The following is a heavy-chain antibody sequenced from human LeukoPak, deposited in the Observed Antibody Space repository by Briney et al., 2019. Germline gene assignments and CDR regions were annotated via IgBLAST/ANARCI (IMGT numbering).Heavy chain of an antibody. Sequence: ASVKVSCKASGYTFTSYAMHWVRQAPGQRLEWMGWINAGNGNTKYSQKFQGRVTITRDTSANTAYMELSSLRSEDTAVYYCARERRAAAGLDAFDIWGQGTMVTVSS. CDR1: GYTFTSYA. V-gene: IGHV1-3*01. CDR3: ARERRAAAGLDAFDI. D-gene: IGHD6-13*01. CDR2: INAGNGNT. J-gene: IGHJ3*02.